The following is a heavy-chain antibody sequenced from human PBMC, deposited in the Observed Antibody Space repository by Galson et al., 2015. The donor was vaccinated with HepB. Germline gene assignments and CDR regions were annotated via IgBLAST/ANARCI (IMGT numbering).Heavy chain of an antibody. D-gene: IGHD3-22*01. CDR2: INPNSGGT. CDR3: ARVDETPVNYYDSSGYRGVDY. J-gene: IGHJ4*02. CDR1: GYTFTGYY. Sequence: SVKVSCKASGYTFTGYYMHWVRQAPGQGLEWMGRINPNSGGTNYAQKFQGRVTMTRDTSISTAYMELSRLRSDDTAVYYCARVDETPVNYYDSSGYRGVDYWGQGTLVTVSS. V-gene: IGHV1-2*06.